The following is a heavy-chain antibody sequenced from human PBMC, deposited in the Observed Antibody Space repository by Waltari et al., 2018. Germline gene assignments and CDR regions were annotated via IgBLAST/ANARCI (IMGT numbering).Heavy chain of an antibody. D-gene: IGHD6-19*01. CDR2: RNPNSGNT. Sequence: QVQLVQSGAEVKKPGASVKVSCKASGYTFTSYDINWVRQATGQGLEWMGWRNPNSGNTGYAQKVQGRVTMTRNTSISTAYMELSSLRSEDTAVYYCARGNLIAVADNVGDFDYWGQGTLVTVSS. CDR1: GYTFTSYD. J-gene: IGHJ4*02. V-gene: IGHV1-8*01. CDR3: ARGNLIAVADNVGDFDY.